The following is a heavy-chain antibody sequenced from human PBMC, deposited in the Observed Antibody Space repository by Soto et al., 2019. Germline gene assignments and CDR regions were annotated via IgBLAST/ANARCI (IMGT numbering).Heavy chain of an antibody. CDR1: GFTFDGYA. CDR2: ISWNSGSI. V-gene: IGHV3-9*01. D-gene: IGHD6-13*01. J-gene: IGHJ4*02. CDR3: AKDKGIAAAGTMDY. Sequence: EVQLVESGGGLVQPGRSLRLSCAASGFTFDGYAMHWVRQAPGKGLEWVSGISWNSGSIGYADSVKGRFTISRDNAKNSLCLQMNSLRAEDTALYYCAKDKGIAAAGTMDYWGQGTLVTVSS.